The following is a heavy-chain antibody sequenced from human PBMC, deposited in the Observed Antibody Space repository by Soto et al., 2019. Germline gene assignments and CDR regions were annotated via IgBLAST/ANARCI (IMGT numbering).Heavy chain of an antibody. V-gene: IGHV4-30-2*01. J-gene: IGHJ5*02. D-gene: IGHD2-15*01. CDR3: ARGVVVVAATPPYNWFDP. CDR2: IYHSGST. Sequence: SETRSLTCSVSGGSIGIGGYSWLWTRQPPGKCLEWIGYIYHSGSTYYNPSLKSRVTISVDRSKNQFSLKLSSVTAADTAVYYCARGVVVVAATPPYNWFDPWGQGTLVTVSS. CDR1: GGSIGIGGYS.